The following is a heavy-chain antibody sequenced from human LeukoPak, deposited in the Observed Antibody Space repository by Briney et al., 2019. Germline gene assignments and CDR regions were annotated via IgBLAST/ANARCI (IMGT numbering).Heavy chain of an antibody. J-gene: IGHJ4*02. CDR3: AKDHSGIAARREIYYFDY. CDR1: GFTFSSYA. Sequence: PGGSLRLSCAASGFTFSSYAMSWARQAPGQGLEWVSAISGSGGSTNYADSVKGRVTISRDNSNNTLYLQMNSLRAEDTAVYYCAKDHSGIAARREIYYFDYWGQGTLVTVSS. D-gene: IGHD6-6*01. CDR2: ISGSGGST. V-gene: IGHV3-23*01.